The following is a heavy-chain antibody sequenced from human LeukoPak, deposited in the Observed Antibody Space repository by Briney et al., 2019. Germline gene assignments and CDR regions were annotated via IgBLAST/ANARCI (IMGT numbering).Heavy chain of an antibody. CDR2: IWFDGSNK. D-gene: IGHD4-17*01. V-gene: IGHV3-33*01. J-gene: IGHJ3*02. CDR3: AREQYGSDDALDI. Sequence: GGSLRPSCAASGFTFSYYGMHWVRQAPGKGLEWVAVIWFDGSNKYYADSVKGRFTVSRDNSKNTMDLQMNSLRAEDTAVYYCAREQYGSDDALDIWGQGTMVTVSS. CDR1: GFTFSYYG.